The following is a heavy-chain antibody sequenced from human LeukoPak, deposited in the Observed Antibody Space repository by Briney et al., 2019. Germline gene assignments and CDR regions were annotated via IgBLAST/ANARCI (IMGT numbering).Heavy chain of an antibody. Sequence: GASVKVSCKASGYTFTGYYMHWVRQAPGQGLEWTGWINPNSGGTNYAQKFQGRVTMTRDTSISTAYMELSRLRSDDTAVYYCARDIGLLWFGELFYYWGQGTLVTVSS. CDR1: GYTFTGYY. CDR3: ARDIGLLWFGELFYY. J-gene: IGHJ4*02. V-gene: IGHV1-2*02. D-gene: IGHD3-10*01. CDR2: INPNSGGT.